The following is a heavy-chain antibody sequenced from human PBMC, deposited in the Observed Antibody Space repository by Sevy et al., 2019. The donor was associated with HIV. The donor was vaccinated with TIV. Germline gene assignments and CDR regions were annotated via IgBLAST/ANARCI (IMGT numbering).Heavy chain of an antibody. V-gene: IGHV4-39*01. Sequence: SETLSLTCTVSGGSISSSSYYWGWIRQPPGKGLEWIGSIYYSGSTYYNPSLKSRVTISVDTSKNQFSLKLGSVTAEDTAVHYCARLGDTRGDYWGQGTLVTVSS. CDR1: GGSISSSSYY. CDR2: IYYSGST. CDR3: ARLGDTRGDY. D-gene: IGHD3-16*01. J-gene: IGHJ4*02.